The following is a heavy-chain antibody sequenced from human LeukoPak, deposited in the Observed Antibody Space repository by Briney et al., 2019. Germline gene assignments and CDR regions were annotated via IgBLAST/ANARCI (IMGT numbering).Heavy chain of an antibody. CDR2: IYYSGST. D-gene: IGHD6-19*01. CDR3: ARPRAYSSGWYDY. CDR1: GDSISTYY. V-gene: IGHV4-59*12. Sequence: SETLSLTCTVSGDSISTYYWSWIRQPPGKGLESIEYIYYSGSTNYNPSLKSRVTISVDTSKNQFSLKLSSVTAADTAVYYCARPRAYSSGWYDYWGQGTLVTVSS. J-gene: IGHJ4*02.